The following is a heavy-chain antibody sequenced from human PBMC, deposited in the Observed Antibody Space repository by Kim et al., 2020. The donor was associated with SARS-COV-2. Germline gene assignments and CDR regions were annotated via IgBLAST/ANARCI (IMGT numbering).Heavy chain of an antibody. CDR1: GFSFSSYG. CDR3: TKAQGSYFGSFDH. J-gene: IGHJ4*02. V-gene: IGHV3-30*18. CDR2: ISYDGRND. Sequence: GGSLRLSCAASGFSFSSYGMHWVRRAPGKGLEWVAVISYDGRNDYYTDSVRGRFTISRDNSKNTLYLQINSLRVEDTAVYYCTKAQGSYFGSFDHWGQGTLVTVPS. D-gene: IGHD3-10*01.